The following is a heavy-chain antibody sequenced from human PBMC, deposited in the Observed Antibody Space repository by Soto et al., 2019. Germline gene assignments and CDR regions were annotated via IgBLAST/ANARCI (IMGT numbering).Heavy chain of an antibody. CDR2: ISSSSSYI. D-gene: IGHD2-2*01. V-gene: IGHV3-21*01. J-gene: IGHJ4*02. CDR1: GFTFSSYS. Sequence: EVQLVESGGGLVKPGGSLRLSCAASGFTFSSYSMNWVRQAPGKGLEWVSSISSSSSYIYYADSVKGRFTISRDNAKNSLYLQMNSLRAEDTAVYYCATYCSSTSCYDSNPGIDYWGQGTLVTVSS. CDR3: ATYCSSTSCYDSNPGIDY.